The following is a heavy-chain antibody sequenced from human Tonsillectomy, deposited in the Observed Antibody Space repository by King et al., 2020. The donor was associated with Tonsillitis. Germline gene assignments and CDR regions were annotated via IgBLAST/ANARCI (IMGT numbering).Heavy chain of an antibody. CDR1: GDSFSDYY. CDR2: INHSGST. D-gene: IGHD1-1*01. Sequence: VQLQQWGAGLLKTSETLSLTCAVYGDSFSDYYWSWIRQPPGKGLEWIGEINHSGSTNYYPSLQSRVTISVDTSKNQFSLKLSSVTAADTAVYYCARLPNWNSGRAFDIWGQGTVVTVSS. V-gene: IGHV4-34*01. J-gene: IGHJ3*02. CDR3: ARLPNWNSGRAFDI.